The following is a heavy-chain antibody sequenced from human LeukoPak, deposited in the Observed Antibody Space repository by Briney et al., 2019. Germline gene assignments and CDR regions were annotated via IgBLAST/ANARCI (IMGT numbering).Heavy chain of an antibody. J-gene: IGHJ4*02. CDR1: GFTFSNYG. CDR3: ARERSSGGDPYYFDY. D-gene: IGHD2-21*02. V-gene: IGHV3-33*01. CDR2: IWSDGSTQ. Sequence: GGSLRLSCAASGFTFSNYGMHWVRQAPGKGLEWVALIWSDGSTQDYPDSVKGRFTISRDNSKNTLYLQMNSLRAEDTAIYYCARERSSGGDPYYFDYWGQGTLVTVSS.